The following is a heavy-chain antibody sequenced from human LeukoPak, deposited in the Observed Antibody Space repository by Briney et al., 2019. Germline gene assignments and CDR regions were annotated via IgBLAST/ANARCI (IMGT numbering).Heavy chain of an antibody. Sequence: ASVKVSCKASGYTFTGYYMHWVRQAPGQGLEWMGWINPNSGGTNYAQKFQGRVTMTRDTSISTAYMELSRLRSDDTAVYYCARVTYYYDSSGYYYSWGQGTLVTVSS. V-gene: IGHV1-2*02. J-gene: IGHJ4*02. CDR3: ARVTYYYDSSGYYYS. CDR1: GYTFTGYY. D-gene: IGHD3-22*01. CDR2: INPNSGGT.